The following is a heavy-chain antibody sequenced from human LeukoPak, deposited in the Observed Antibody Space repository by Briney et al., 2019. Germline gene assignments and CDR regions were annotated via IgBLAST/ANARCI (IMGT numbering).Heavy chain of an antibody. V-gene: IGHV1-18*01. CDR3: ARDELTYYYDSSGYSA. CDR1: GYTFTSYG. D-gene: IGHD3-22*01. Sequence: GASVKVSCKASGYTFTSYGISWVRQAPGQGLEWMGWISAYNGNTNYAQKLQGRVTMTTDTSTSTACMELRSLRSDDTAVYYCARDELTYYYDSSGYSAWGQGTLVTVSS. J-gene: IGHJ5*02. CDR2: ISAYNGNT.